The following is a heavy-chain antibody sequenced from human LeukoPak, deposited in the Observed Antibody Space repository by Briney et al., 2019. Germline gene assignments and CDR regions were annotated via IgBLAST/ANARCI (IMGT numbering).Heavy chain of an antibody. J-gene: IGHJ5*02. D-gene: IGHD6-13*01. CDR3: ARLLADNWFDP. CDR1: GGSISSYY. V-gene: IGHV4-59*08. CDR2: IYYGVST. Sequence: SETLSLTCTVSGGSISSYYWSWIRQPPGKGLEWIGYIYYGVSTNYNPSLKSRVTISLDTSKKQISLKVRSVTAADTAIYYCARLLADNWFDPWGQGTLVSVSS.